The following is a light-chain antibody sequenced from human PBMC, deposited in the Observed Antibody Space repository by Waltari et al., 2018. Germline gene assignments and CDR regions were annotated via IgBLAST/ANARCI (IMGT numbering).Light chain of an antibody. CDR1: SSDIGGYNY. V-gene: IGLV2-14*03. Sequence: QSALAQPASVSGIPGQSISISCTGTSSDIGGYNYVPWYQQHSGKAPKVILYDVTYRPSGISNRFSGSKSGNTASLTIYGLQAEDEAYYYCSSYTSNISWVFGGGTKLTVL. CDR2: DVT. CDR3: SSYTSNISWV. J-gene: IGLJ3*02.